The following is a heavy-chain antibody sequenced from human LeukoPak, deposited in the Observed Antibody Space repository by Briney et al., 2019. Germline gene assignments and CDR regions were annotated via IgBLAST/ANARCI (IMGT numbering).Heavy chain of an antibody. CDR2: ISWNSGSI. CDR1: GFTFDDYA. V-gene: IGHV3-9*01. CDR3: ARTIFGVAIPYYFDY. J-gene: IGHJ4*02. D-gene: IGHD3-3*01. Sequence: GRSLRLSCAASGFTFDDYAMHWVRQAPGKGLEWVSGISWNSGSIGYADSVKGRFTISRDNAKNSLYLQMNSLRAEDTALYYCARTIFGVAIPYYFDYWGQGTLVTVSS.